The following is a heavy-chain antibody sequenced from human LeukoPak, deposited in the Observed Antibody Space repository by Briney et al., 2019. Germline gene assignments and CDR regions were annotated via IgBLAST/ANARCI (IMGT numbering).Heavy chain of an antibody. J-gene: IGHJ4*02. D-gene: IGHD2-2*01. CDR3: TTEDIVVVPAAFPITMVRGVTSR. Sequence: GGSLRLSCAASGFTFSNAWMSWVRQAPGKGLEWVGRIKSKTDGGTTDYAAPVKGRFTISRDDSKNTLYLQMNSLETEDTAVYYCTTEDIVVVPAAFPITMVRGVTSRWGQGTLVTVSS. CDR1: GFTFSNAW. V-gene: IGHV3-15*01. CDR2: IKSKTDGGTT.